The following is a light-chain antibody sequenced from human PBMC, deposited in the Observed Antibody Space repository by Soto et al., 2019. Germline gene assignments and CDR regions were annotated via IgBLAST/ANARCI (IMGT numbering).Light chain of an antibody. J-gene: IGKJ5*01. Sequence: DIQLTQSPSSLSASLGDSVSISCRASQNIDNPLNWYRQRSGEAPEVLIYAASALRDGVSSRVSGRGCGTEFTPPIKNLLPDDAATYYCQHSSNSPPSTFGQGTRLDI. CDR2: AAS. CDR3: QHSSNSPPST. CDR1: QNIDNP. V-gene: IGKV1-39*01.